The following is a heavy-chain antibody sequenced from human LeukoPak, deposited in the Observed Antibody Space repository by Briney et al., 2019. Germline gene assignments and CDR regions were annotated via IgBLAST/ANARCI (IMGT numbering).Heavy chain of an antibody. CDR1: GFTVSSNY. D-gene: IGHD3-10*01. J-gene: IGHJ4*02. Sequence: GGSLRLSCAASGFTVSSNYMSWVRQAPGKGPEWVSVIYSGGSTYYADSVKGRFTISRDNSKNTLYLQMNSLRAEDTAVYYCAKDLHGSGSFFDYWGQGTLVTVSS. CDR3: AKDLHGSGSFFDY. CDR2: IYSGGST. V-gene: IGHV3-66*01.